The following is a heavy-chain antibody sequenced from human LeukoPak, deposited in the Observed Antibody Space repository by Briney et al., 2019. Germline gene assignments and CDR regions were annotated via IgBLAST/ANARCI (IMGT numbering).Heavy chain of an antibody. Sequence: GGSLRLSCAASGFTFSSYSMNWVRQAPGKGLEWVSSISSSSSYIYYADSVKGRSTISRDNAKNSLYLQMNSLRAEDTAVYYCARGGGRGGPFDYWGQGTLVTVSS. V-gene: IGHV3-21*01. CDR1: GFTFSSYS. CDR2: ISSSSSYI. D-gene: IGHD3-16*01. CDR3: ARGGGRGGPFDY. J-gene: IGHJ4*02.